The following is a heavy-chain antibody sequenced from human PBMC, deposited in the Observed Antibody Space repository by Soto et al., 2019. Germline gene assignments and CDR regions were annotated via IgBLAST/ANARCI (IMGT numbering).Heavy chain of an antibody. CDR1: GGSVSSTNW. J-gene: IGHJ4*02. Sequence: QVQLQESGPGLLEPSGTLSLTCAVSGGSVSSTNWWCWVRQPPGTGLEGIGEIYHSGSTYYNPSLMSRVTISVDKSKNQFSLRLISVTAADTAVYSCARDRAVSASGSFDYWGQGTHVTVSS. CDR3: ARDRAVSASGSFDY. CDR2: IYHSGST. D-gene: IGHD3-22*01. V-gene: IGHV4-4*02.